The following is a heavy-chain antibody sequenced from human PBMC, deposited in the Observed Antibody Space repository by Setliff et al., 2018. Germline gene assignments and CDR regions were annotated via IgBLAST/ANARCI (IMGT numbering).Heavy chain of an antibody. J-gene: IGHJ4*02. V-gene: IGHV1-46*01. CDR2: INPTGGRT. D-gene: IGHD4-17*01. Sequence: GASVKVSRKASGFILTTYYIHWIRQAPGQGLEWMGRINPTGGRTTYAQKFQGRVTLTRDTSTSTVYMELSSLRSEDTAMYYCARFEKDYGDHVRKTLDYWGQGTLVTVSS. CDR3: ARFEKDYGDHVRKTLDY. CDR1: GFILTTYY.